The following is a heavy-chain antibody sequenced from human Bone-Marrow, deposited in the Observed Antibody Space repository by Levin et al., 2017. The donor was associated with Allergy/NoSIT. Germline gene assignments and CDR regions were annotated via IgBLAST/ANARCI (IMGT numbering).Heavy chain of an antibody. CDR1: GGTFSSYA. CDR3: ASAYCGGDCYFAFDI. J-gene: IGHJ3*02. Sequence: EASVKVSCKASGGTFSSYAISWVRQAPGQGLEWMGGIIPIFGTANYAQKFQGRVTITADESTSTAYMELSSLRSEDTAVYYCASAYCGGDCYFAFDIWGQGTMVTVSS. D-gene: IGHD2-21*02. CDR2: IIPIFGTA. V-gene: IGHV1-69*13.